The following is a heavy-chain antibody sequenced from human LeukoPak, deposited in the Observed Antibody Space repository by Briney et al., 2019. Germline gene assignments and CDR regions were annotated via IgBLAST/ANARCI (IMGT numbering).Heavy chain of an antibody. CDR3: ARARSSYGYGDAFDI. J-gene: IGHJ3*02. V-gene: IGHV3-30*04. CDR2: ISYDGSSK. Sequence: AGGSLRLSCAASGFTFRTYAMHWVRQAPGKGLEWVAVISYDGSSKYYADSVKGRFTISRDNSKNTLYLQMNSLRAEDTAVYYCARARSSYGYGDAFDIWGQGTMVTVSS. D-gene: IGHD5-18*01. CDR1: GFTFRTYA.